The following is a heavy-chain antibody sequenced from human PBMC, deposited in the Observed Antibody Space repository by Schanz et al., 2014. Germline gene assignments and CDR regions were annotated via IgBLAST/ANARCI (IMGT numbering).Heavy chain of an antibody. V-gene: IGHV3-74*01. Sequence: VQLVESGGGLVQPGGSLRLSCAASGFTFSTYWMHWVRQAPGKGLVWVSHINSYGTTTTYADSVKGRFTISRDNAENAQYQQMINLKAEDTAVYYCAKDKEEGAGDSGFLDYWGQGTLVTVSS. CDR3: AKDKEEGAGDSGFLDY. J-gene: IGHJ4*02. CDR2: INSYGTTT. D-gene: IGHD6-25*01. CDR1: GFTFSTYW.